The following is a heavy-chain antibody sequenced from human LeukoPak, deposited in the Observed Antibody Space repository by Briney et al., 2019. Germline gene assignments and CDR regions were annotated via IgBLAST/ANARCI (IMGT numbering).Heavy chain of an antibody. J-gene: IGHJ4*02. CDR2: ISGSGGST. Sequence: WGSLRLSCAASGFTFSSYAMSWVRQAPGKGLEWVSAISGSGGSTYYADSVKGRFTISRDNSKNTLYLQMNSLRAEDTAVYHCAKDPHYYDSSGSRWYYFDYWGQGTLVTVSS. CDR1: GFTFSSYA. V-gene: IGHV3-23*01. CDR3: AKDPHYYDSSGSRWYYFDY. D-gene: IGHD3-22*01.